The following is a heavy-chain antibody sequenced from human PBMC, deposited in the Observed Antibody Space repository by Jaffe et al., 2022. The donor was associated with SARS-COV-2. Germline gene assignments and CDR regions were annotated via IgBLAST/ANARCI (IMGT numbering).Heavy chain of an antibody. CDR3: ARGGDCGGDCSQRGAFDI. CDR2: ISSSSSYI. D-gene: IGHD2-21*02. V-gene: IGHV3-21*01. CDR1: GFTFSSYS. Sequence: EVQLVESGGGLVKPGGSLRLSCAASGFTFSSYSMNWVRQAPGKGLEWVSSISSSSSYIYYADSVKGRFTISRDNAKNSLYLQMNSLRAEDTAVYYCARGGDCGGDCSQRGAFDIWGQGTMVTVSS. J-gene: IGHJ3*02.